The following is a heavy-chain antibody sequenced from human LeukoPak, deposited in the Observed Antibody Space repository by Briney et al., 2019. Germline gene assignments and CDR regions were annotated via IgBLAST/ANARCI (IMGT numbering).Heavy chain of an antibody. Sequence: GGSLRLSCAASGFTFSSYAMSWVRQVPGKGLEWVSGTSGSGGSTYYAGSVKGRFTISRDNSKNTLYLQMNSLRVEDTAVYYCAKNGGSQCYSHLDSWGQGTLVTVSS. D-gene: IGHD2-15*01. CDR2: TSGSGGST. J-gene: IGHJ4*02. V-gene: IGHV3-23*01. CDR1: GFTFSSYA. CDR3: AKNGGSQCYSHLDS.